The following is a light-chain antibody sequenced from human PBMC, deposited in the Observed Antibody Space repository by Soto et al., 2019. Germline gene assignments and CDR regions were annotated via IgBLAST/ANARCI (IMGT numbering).Light chain of an antibody. Sequence: EIVMTQSPATLSVSPGERATLSCRASQSVGTNLAWYQQKPGQAPRLVIYYTSTRATGIPARFSASGSGTEFTPTISSLQSEDCAVYYCQQYSLWLTTFGQGTKLEIK. CDR1: QSVGTN. CDR3: QQYSLWLTT. J-gene: IGKJ2*01. V-gene: IGKV3-15*01. CDR2: YTS.